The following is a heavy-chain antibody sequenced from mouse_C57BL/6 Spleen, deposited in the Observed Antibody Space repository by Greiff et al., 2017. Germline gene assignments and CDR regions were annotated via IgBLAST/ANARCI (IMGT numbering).Heavy chain of an antibody. Sequence: QVQLQQSGPGLVAPSQCLSISCTVSGFSLTSYGVSWVRQPPGKGLEWLGVFCGDGSTNYHSALISRLSIRTTISKSHDIVKLNSMQTDAAATYDCYKIYCDYDGSWFAYWGQGTMVTVSA. CDR2: FCGDGST. J-gene: IGHJ3*01. CDR1: GFSLTSYG. CDR3: YKIYCDYDGSWFAY. D-gene: IGHD2-4*01. V-gene: IGHV2-3*01.